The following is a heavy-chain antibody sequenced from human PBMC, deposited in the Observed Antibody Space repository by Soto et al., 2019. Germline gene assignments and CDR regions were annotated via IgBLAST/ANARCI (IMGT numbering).Heavy chain of an antibody. Sequence: EPRALTSAVCGVSFSRYYWSWIRHPPGKGLEWIVEINHSGSTNYNPSRKSRVTISVSTSKNHSPLKLSSVIAADTAAYYCARGVVVVGATRLKWFDPWGQGTLVTVSS. CDR1: GVSFSRYY. D-gene: IGHD2-15*01. J-gene: IGHJ5*02. V-gene: IGHV4-34*01. CDR2: INHSGST. CDR3: ARGVVVVGATRLKWFDP.